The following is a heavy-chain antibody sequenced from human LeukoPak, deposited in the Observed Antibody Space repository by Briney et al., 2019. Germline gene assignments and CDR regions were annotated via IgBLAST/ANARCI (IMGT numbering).Heavy chain of an antibody. CDR3: ATPAYCGGDCYSSFGY. J-gene: IGHJ4*02. V-gene: IGHV1-69*04. CDR2: IIPILGIA. CDR1: GGTFSSYA. Sequence: GASVKVSCKASGGTFSSYAISWVRQAPGQGLEWMGRIIPILGIANYAQKFQGRVTITADKSTSTAYMELSSLRSEDTAVYYCATPAYCGGDCYSSFGYWGQGTLVTVSS. D-gene: IGHD2-21*02.